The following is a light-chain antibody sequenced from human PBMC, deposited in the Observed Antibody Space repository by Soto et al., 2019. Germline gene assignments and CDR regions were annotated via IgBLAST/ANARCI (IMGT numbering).Light chain of an antibody. Sequence: IVMTQSPYSLSVYLGERATMNCKFSRSLLFKSNNKNHLAWYQQKPGQPPQLIIYWASTRESGVPERFSGSGSGTDFTLTISSLEAEDFAVYYCQQYGSSSLITLGQGTRLEIK. CDR1: RSLLFKSNNKNH. CDR3: QQYGSSSLIT. CDR2: WAS. J-gene: IGKJ5*01. V-gene: IGKV4-1*01.